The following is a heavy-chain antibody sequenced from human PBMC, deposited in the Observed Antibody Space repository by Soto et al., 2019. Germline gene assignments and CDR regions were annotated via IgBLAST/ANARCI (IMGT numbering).Heavy chain of an antibody. CDR1: GYTFTGYY. CDR2: INPNSGGT. Sequence: ASVKVSCKASGYTFTGYYMHWVRQAPGRGLEWMGWINPNSGGTNYAQKFQGRVTMTRDTSISTANMELSRLRSDDTAVYYCARDGLYDFWSGNRLQFDYWGQGTLVTVSS. J-gene: IGHJ4*02. CDR3: ARDGLYDFWSGNRLQFDY. D-gene: IGHD3-3*01. V-gene: IGHV1-2*02.